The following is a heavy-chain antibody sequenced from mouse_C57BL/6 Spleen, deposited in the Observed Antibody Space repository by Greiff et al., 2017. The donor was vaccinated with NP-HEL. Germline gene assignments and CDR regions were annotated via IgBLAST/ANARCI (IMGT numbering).Heavy chain of an antibody. CDR1: GYTFTSYW. Sequence: VQLQQPGAELVRPGSSVKLSCKASGYTFTSYWMHWVKQRPIQGLEWIGNIDPSDSETHYNQKFKDKATLTVDKSSSTAYMQLSSLTSEDSAVYYCARGDDYDEGRFAYWGQGTLVTVSA. CDR2: IDPSDSET. D-gene: IGHD2-4*01. J-gene: IGHJ3*01. V-gene: IGHV1-52*01. CDR3: ARGDDYDEGRFAY.